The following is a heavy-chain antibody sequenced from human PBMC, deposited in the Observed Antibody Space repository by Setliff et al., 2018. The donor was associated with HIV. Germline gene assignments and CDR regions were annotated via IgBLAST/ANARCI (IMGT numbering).Heavy chain of an antibody. CDR3: ARLDCSSSSGFVDY. CDR2: IYTSGST. Sequence: SETLSLTCTVSGDSITAYYWTWIRQPPGKGLEWIGNIYTSGSTNYNPSLKSRVTISVDTSKNQFSLKLSSVTAADTAVYYCARLDCSSSSGFVDYWGQGTLVTVSS. V-gene: IGHV4-4*09. CDR1: GDSITAYY. D-gene: IGHD2-2*01. J-gene: IGHJ4*02.